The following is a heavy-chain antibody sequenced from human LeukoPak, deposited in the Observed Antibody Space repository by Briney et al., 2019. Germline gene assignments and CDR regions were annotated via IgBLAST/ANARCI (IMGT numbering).Heavy chain of an antibody. D-gene: IGHD2-2*01. CDR2: IYSAGDT. CDR3: ARGYSSTLFDY. Sequence: GGSLRLSCAASGFTVSSNYMSWVRQAPGKGLEWVSVIYSAGDTSYANSVKGRFTISRDNSKNTLYLQVDSLRAEDTAVYYCARGYSSTLFDYLGQGTLVTVSS. V-gene: IGHV3-53*01. J-gene: IGHJ4*02. CDR1: GFTVSSNY.